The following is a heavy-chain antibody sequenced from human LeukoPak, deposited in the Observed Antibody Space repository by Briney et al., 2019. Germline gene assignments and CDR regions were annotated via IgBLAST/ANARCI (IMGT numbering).Heavy chain of an antibody. CDR1: GFTFSDYS. Sequence: GGSLRLSCAASGFTFSDYSIHWVRQAPGKGLNWVAFIRYDGNNKYYADSVKGRFTISRDNSKNMLYLEMNSLSTEDTAVYYCAKVRYCSGVNCYPDDNWDQGTLVTVSS. CDR3: AKVRYCSGVNCYPDDN. J-gene: IGHJ4*02. CDR2: IRYDGNNK. D-gene: IGHD2-15*01. V-gene: IGHV3-30*02.